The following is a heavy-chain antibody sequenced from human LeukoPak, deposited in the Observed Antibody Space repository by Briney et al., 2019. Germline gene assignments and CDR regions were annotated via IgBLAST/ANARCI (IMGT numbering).Heavy chain of an antibody. CDR1: GGSINSYY. V-gene: IGHV4-59*01. Sequence: SETLSLTCTVSGGSINSYYWSWIRQPPGRGLEWIGSIHYSGSTSYNPSLRSRVTISVDKSKNQFFLKLSSVTATDTAVYYCARAGASSGWYGNGYWGQGTLVTVSS. CDR3: ARAGASSGWYGNGY. J-gene: IGHJ4*02. CDR2: IHYSGST. D-gene: IGHD6-19*01.